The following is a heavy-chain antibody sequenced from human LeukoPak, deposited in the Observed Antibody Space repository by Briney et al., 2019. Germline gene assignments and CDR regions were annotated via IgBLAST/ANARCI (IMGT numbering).Heavy chain of an antibody. CDR2: INTDGSST. CDR3: AKPLGGGSYEAFDI. D-gene: IGHD1-26*01. J-gene: IGHJ3*02. Sequence: PGGSLRLSCAASGFTFSSYWMHWVRQAPGKGLVWVSRINTDGSSTSYADSVKGRFTISRDNSKNTLYLQMNSLRAEDTAVYYCAKPLGGGSYEAFDIWGQGTMVTVSS. V-gene: IGHV3-74*01. CDR1: GFTFSSYW.